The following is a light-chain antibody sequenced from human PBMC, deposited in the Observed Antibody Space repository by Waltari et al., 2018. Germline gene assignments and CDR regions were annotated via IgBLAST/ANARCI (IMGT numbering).Light chain of an antibody. Sequence: QSGLTQPASVSGSPGQSITISCTGTRSDIGYYNFVSWYQQHPGTAPNLVFFDVSRGPSGVSNRFSGSRSGNTASLTISGLQAEDEAAYYCASYTSANTVLFGGGTKVTVL. CDR2: DVS. V-gene: IGLV2-14*03. J-gene: IGLJ2*01. CDR1: RSDIGYYNF. CDR3: ASYTSANTVL.